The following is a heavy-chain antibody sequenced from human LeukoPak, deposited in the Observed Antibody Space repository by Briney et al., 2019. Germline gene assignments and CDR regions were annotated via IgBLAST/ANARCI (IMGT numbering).Heavy chain of an antibody. Sequence: PSETLSLTCTVSGGSVSSGSYYWSCIRQPPGKGLEWIGYIYYSGSTNYNPSLKSRVTISVDTSKNQFSLKLSSVTAADTAVYYCARQYCSSTSCYEISEYYFDYWGQGTLVTVSS. CDR3: ARQYCSSTSCYEISEYYFDY. CDR2: IYYSGST. D-gene: IGHD2-2*01. V-gene: IGHV4-61*01. J-gene: IGHJ4*02. CDR1: GGSVSSGSYY.